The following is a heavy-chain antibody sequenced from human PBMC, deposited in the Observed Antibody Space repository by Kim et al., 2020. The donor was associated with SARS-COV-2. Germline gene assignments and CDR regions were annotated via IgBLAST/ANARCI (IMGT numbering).Heavy chain of an antibody. D-gene: IGHD3-16*01. Sequence: GGSLRLSCAASGFTFSSYGMNWVRQAPGKGLEWVSRISSDGGSTNYADSVKGRFTISRDNAKNTLYLQMNSLRAEDTAVYYCARGRVVRERLCCYYYYG. CDR1: GFTFSSYG. J-gene: IGHJ6*01. V-gene: IGHV3-74*01. CDR2: ISSDGGST. CDR3: ARGRVVRERLCCYYYYG.